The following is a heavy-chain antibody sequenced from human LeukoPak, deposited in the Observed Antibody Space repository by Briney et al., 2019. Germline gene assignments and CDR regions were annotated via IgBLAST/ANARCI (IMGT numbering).Heavy chain of an antibody. CDR3: ARYSMIVAYNWFDP. Sequence: SQTLSLTCTVSGGSISSGGYYWSWIRQHPGKGLEWIGYIYYSGSTYYNPSLKSRVTISVDTSKNQFSLKLSSVTAADTAVYYCARYSMIVAYNWFDPWGQGTLVTVSS. CDR2: IYYSGST. D-gene: IGHD3-22*01. V-gene: IGHV4-31*03. CDR1: GGSISSGGYY. J-gene: IGHJ5*02.